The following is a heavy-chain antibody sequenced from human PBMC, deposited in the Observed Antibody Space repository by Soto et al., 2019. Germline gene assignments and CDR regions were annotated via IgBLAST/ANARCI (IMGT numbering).Heavy chain of an antibody. CDR2: LIPILDVT. Sequence: QVQLVQSGAEVQKPGSSVNVSCKASAGTFSSYTFSWVRQAPGQGLEWMGRLIPILDVTTYSQPFRGRVTISAYKSTSTVYMELSSLTADDTALYFCAAWSCSSSTCWHPGPCWGQGTLVAVSS. J-gene: IGHJ4*02. CDR3: AAWSCSSSTCWHPGPC. CDR1: AGTFSSYT. V-gene: IGHV1-69*02. D-gene: IGHD2-8*02.